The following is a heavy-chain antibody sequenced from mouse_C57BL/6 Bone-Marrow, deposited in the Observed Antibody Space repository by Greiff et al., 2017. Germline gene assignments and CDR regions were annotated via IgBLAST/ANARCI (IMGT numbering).Heavy chain of an antibody. Sequence: EVKLQESGGDLVKPGGSLKLSCAASGFTFSSYGMSWVRQTPDKRLEWVATISRGGSYTYYPDSVKGRFTMPRANAKNTLYLQMCRLKSEDTAMYYCARQHYYYGSSYVSFAYWGQGTLVTVSA. J-gene: IGHJ3*01. V-gene: IGHV5-6*01. D-gene: IGHD1-1*01. CDR3: ARQHYYYGSSYVSFAY. CDR1: GFTFSSYG. CDR2: ISRGGSYT.